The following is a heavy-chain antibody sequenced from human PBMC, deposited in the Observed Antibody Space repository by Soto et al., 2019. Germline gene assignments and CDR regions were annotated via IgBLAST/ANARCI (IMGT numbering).Heavy chain of an antibody. J-gene: IGHJ5*02. CDR1: GYTFSSYA. V-gene: IGHV1-69*06. CDR2: IIPIFGTA. Sequence: SVKVSCKASGYTFSSYAISWVRQAPGQGLEWMGGIIPIFGTANYAQKFQGRITITADTSTSTAYMELSRLRSDDTAVYYCARGQQCLVCSWLDPWGQGTMVTVSS. D-gene: IGHD6-19*01. CDR3: ARGQQCLVCSWLDP.